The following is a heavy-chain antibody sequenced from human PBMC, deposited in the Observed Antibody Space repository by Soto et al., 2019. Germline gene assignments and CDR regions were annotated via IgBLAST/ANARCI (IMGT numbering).Heavy chain of an antibody. CDR3: AKALYDCGGNSMYYDYYGMDV. CDR1: GFTFSSYG. J-gene: IGHJ6*02. D-gene: IGHD4-17*01. V-gene: IGHV3-30*18. CDR2: ISYDGSNK. Sequence: QVQLVESGGGVVQPGRSLRLSCAASGFTFSSYGMHWVRQAPGKGLEWVAVISYDGSNKYYADSVKGRFTISRDNSKNALYLQMNSLRAEDTAVYYCAKALYDCGGNSMYYDYYGMDVWGQGTTVTVSS.